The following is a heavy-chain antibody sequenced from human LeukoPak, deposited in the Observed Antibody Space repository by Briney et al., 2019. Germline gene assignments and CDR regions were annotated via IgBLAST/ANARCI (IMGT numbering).Heavy chain of an antibody. CDR2: IYTSEST. CDR3: ARDHGYYDSSVRFDP. Sequence: PSETLSLTCTVSGGSISSYYWSWIRQPAGKGLEWIGRIYTSESTNYNPSLKSRVTMSVDTSKNQFSLKLSSVTAADTAVYYCARDHGYYDSSVRFDPWGQGTLVTVSS. D-gene: IGHD3-22*01. V-gene: IGHV4-4*07. CDR1: GGSISSYY. J-gene: IGHJ5*02.